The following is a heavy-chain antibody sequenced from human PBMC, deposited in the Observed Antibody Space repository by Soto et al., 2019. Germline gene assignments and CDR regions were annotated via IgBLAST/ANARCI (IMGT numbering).Heavy chain of an antibody. Sequence: XGSRRLSCCASGVTFSNYYMSWIRQAPGKGLEWVSYISSTGRTIYYADSVKGRFTVSRDNAQNSLSLKLNSLRVEDTAVYYCARSYSSGWEFDSWGQGTQVTVSS. D-gene: IGHD6-19*01. CDR3: ARSYSSGWEFDS. J-gene: IGHJ4*02. V-gene: IGHV3-11*01. CDR1: GVTFSNYY. CDR2: ISSTGRTI.